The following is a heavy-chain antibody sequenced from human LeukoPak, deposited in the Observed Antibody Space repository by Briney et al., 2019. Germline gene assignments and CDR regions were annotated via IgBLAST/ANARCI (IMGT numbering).Heavy chain of an antibody. Sequence: SETLSLTCAVSGGSISSGNWWSWVRQPPGKGLEWIGEIYHSGRTNYNPSLKSRVTISLDKSKNQFSLNLSSVTAADTALYYCASSDGQPPRFDSSYDVFDYWGQGTLVTVSS. CDR1: GGSISSGNW. D-gene: IGHD5-12*01. V-gene: IGHV4-4*02. J-gene: IGHJ4*02. CDR3: ASSDGQPPRFDSSYDVFDY. CDR2: IYHSGRT.